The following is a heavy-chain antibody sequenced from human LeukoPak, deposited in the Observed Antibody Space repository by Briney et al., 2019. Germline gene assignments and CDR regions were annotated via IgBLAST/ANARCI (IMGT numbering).Heavy chain of an antibody. CDR1: GFTFSSYG. CDR3: ARDQKETYVDY. CDR2: ISYDGSNK. V-gene: IGHV3-30*19. Sequence: PGGSLRLSCAASGFTFSSYGMHWVRQAPGKGLEWVAVISYDGSNKYYADSVKGRFTISRDNSKNTLYLQMNSLRAEDTAVYYCARDQKETYVDYWGQGTLVTVSS. J-gene: IGHJ4*02. D-gene: IGHD5-24*01.